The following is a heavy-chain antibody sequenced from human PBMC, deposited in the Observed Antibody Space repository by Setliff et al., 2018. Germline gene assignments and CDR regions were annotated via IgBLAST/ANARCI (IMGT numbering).Heavy chain of an antibody. CDR2: IYHRGRK. CDR3: ATPGRDDLDSPFEPFDI. V-gene: IGHV4-38-2*01. CDR1: GASINSGHY. Sequence: SETLSLTCAVSGASINSGHYWGWIRQPPGKGLEWIATIYHRGRKYYNPSLQSRVSVSLDTSKNHFSLRLTSMTAADTAVYYCATPGRDDLDSPFEPFDIWGQGTVVTVS. D-gene: IGHD3-3*01. J-gene: IGHJ3*02.